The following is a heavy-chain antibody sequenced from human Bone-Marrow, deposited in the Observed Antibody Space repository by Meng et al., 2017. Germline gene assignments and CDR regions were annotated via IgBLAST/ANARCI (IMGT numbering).Heavy chain of an antibody. CDR2: IIQIFGTA. J-gene: IGHJ4*02. CDR1: GGTFSSYD. Sequence: QVQVGQQGAEVRKPGPWGTLSLKGSGGTFSSYDNDWLRQAPGHGLEGMGWIIQIFGTADYAQKFQGRVTITADESKSTAYMELRSLRSEDTAVYYCASSDNGSEGFDYWGQGTLVTVSS. D-gene: IGHD3-10*01. V-gene: IGHV1-69*01. CDR3: ASSDNGSEGFDY.